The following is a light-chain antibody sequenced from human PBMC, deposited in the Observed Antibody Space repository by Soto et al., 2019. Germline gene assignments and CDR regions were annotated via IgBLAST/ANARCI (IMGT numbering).Light chain of an antibody. CDR1: SSNIGTNT. V-gene: IGLV1-44*01. CDR3: AAWDDSLNVWL. Sequence: QSVLSQSPSASGTPGQRVTISCSGSSSNIGTNTVNWYQQLPGTAPKLVIYSTDQRPSGVPDRISGSKSGTSASLAISGLRSGDEADYYCAAWDDSLNVWLFGGGTKLTVL. CDR2: STD. J-gene: IGLJ3*02.